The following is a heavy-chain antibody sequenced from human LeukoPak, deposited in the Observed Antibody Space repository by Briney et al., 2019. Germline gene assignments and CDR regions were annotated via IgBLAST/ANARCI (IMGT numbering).Heavy chain of an antibody. J-gene: IGHJ4*02. V-gene: IGHV1-18*01. CDR1: GYTFTNFG. CDR3: ARVPLANWGALMNYFDY. Sequence: ASVKVSCKASGYTFTNFGFSWVRQAPGQGLEWMGWIGAYNGNTNAQKLQGRVTMTTDTSTSTAYMELRSLRSDDTAVYYCARVPLANWGALMNYFDYWGQGTPVTVSS. CDR2: IGAYNGNT. D-gene: IGHD7-27*01.